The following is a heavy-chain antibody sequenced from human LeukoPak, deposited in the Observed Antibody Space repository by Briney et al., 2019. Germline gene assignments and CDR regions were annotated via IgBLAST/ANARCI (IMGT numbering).Heavy chain of an antibody. V-gene: IGHV4-39*02. Sequence: PSETLSLTCTVSGGSVSSSRYYWGWMRQPPGGGLEWIGSIYYSGGTYYNPSLKSRVTISVDTSKNQFTLKVSSVTAADTAVYYCARENIAVAGTWFDPWGQGTLVTVSS. D-gene: IGHD6-19*01. CDR2: IYYSGGT. J-gene: IGHJ5*02. CDR1: GGSVSSSRYY. CDR3: ARENIAVAGTWFDP.